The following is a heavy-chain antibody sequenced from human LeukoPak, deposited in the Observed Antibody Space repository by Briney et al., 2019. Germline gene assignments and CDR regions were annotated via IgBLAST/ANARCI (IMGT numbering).Heavy chain of an antibody. J-gene: IGHJ4*02. CDR2: IDSDGKTT. CDR3: ARARTGGFDY. V-gene: IGHV3-74*01. Sequence: PGASLRLSCAASGFTFSTYWVHWVRQAPGKGLVWVSRIDSDGKTTTYADSVKGRFTISRDNAKNTLYLQMNSLRAEDTAVYYCARARTGGFDYWGQGTLVTVSS. CDR1: GFTFSTYW. D-gene: IGHD1-14*01.